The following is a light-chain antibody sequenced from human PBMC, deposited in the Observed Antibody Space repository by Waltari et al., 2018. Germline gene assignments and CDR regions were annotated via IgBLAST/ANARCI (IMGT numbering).Light chain of an antibody. CDR1: QDIRNS. CDR3: QQAHTFPRT. CDR2: ETS. Sequence: DIQMTQSPSSVSGFVGDRVAITCRASQDIRNSLAWYQQRPGNAPKLLISETSDWQYGVPSRFSGSGSGTDFTLTITSLQPEESATYFCQQAHTFPRTFGQGTRLEI. V-gene: IGKV1-12*01. J-gene: IGKJ5*01.